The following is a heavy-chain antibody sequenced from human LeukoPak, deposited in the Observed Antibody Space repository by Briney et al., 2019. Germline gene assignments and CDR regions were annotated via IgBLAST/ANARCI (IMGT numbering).Heavy chain of an antibody. D-gene: IGHD5-18*01. CDR1: GGSFSGYY. CDR2: IYHSGST. J-gene: IGHJ2*01. Sequence: SETLSLTCAVYGGSFSGYYWSWIRQPPGKGLEWIGYIYHSGSTYYNPSLKSRVTISVDRSKNQFSLKLSSVTAADTAVYYCARGSDTAMGHWYFDLWGRGTLVTVSS. V-gene: IGHV4-34*01. CDR3: ARGSDTAMGHWYFDL.